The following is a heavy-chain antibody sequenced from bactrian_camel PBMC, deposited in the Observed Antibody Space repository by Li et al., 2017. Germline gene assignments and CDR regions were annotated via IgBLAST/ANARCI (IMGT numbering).Heavy chain of an antibody. CDR2: VDNIGII. V-gene: IGHV3S67*01. J-gene: IGHJ4*01. Sequence: VQLVESGGGLVEPGGSLRLSCTTSGFAFGNFALAWFRQAPGKEREGVASVDNIGIIRYADSVKGRFTISKDMDKNTLYLQMNNLKSEDTAEYFCSRDHCGRLDLWAAAPRGRFGRGTQVTVS. D-gene: IGHD3*01. CDR1: GFAFGNFA.